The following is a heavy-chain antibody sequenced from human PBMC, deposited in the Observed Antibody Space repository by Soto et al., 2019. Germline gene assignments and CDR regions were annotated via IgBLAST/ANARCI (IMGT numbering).Heavy chain of an antibody. CDR2: IYSGGST. Sequence: PGGSLRLSCAASGLTVSSNYMSWVRQAPGKGLEWVSVIYSGGSTYYADSVKGRFTISRDNSKNTVYLQMNSLRAEDTAIYHCARDPPNYYDTTGFDYWGQGTLVTVSS. CDR1: GLTVSSNY. J-gene: IGHJ4*02. D-gene: IGHD3-22*01. V-gene: IGHV3-53*01. CDR3: ARDPPNYYDTTGFDY.